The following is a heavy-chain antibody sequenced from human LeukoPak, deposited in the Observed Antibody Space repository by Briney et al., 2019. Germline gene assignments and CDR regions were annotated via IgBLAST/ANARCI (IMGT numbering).Heavy chain of an antibody. V-gene: IGHV3-23*01. CDR1: GFIFRSYW. D-gene: IGHD1/OR15-1a*01. Sequence: PGGSLRLSCAAPGFIFRSYWMSWVRQAPGKGLEWVSSIRGSGADKYYADSVKGRFSISRDNSQDTLSLQMNSLRAEDTAVYYCAKISWDGRGTFDWGRGTLVTVSS. CDR3: AKISWDGRGTFD. CDR2: IRGSGADK. J-gene: IGHJ4*02.